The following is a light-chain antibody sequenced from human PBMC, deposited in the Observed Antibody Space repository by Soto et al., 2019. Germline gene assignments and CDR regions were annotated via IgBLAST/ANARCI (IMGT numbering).Light chain of an antibody. V-gene: IGLV1-40*01. CDR3: QSYDTGLRGMV. Sequence: QSVLTQPPSVSGAPGPRVTISCTGTSSNIGADCNVHWYRQVPGTAPKLLIYGNSDRPSGVPDRFSGSKSGPSASLAITGLQTEDEADYYCQSYDTGLRGMVFGGGTKLTV. J-gene: IGLJ2*01. CDR2: GNS. CDR1: SSNIGADCN.